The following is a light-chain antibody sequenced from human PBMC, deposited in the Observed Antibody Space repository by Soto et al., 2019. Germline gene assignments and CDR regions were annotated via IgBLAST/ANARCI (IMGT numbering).Light chain of an antibody. J-gene: IGKJ1*01. V-gene: IGKV3-20*01. CDR1: QSVGSSY. CDR2: AAS. CDR3: QQYGSSPWT. Sequence: ENVLTQSPGTLSLSPGERATLSCRASQSVGSSYLAWYQQKPGQAPRLLIYAASSRATGIPDRFSGSGSGTDFTLTISRLEPEDFAVYYCQQYGSSPWTFGQGTKVEIK.